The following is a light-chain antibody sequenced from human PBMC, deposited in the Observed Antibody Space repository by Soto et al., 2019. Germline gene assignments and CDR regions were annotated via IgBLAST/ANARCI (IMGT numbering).Light chain of an antibody. J-gene: IGLJ2*01. CDR3: CSYAGRYSV. CDR1: SSDVGGYNY. Sequence: ALTQPRSVSGSPGQSVTISCTGTSSDVGGYNYVSWYQQHPGKAPKLMIYDVSKRPSGVPDRFSGSKSGNTASLTISGLQAEDEADYYCCSYAGRYSVFGGGTKVTVL. CDR2: DVS. V-gene: IGLV2-11*01.